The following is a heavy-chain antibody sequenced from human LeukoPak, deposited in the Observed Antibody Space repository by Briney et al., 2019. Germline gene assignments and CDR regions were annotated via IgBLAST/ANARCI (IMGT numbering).Heavy chain of an antibody. D-gene: IGHD3-10*01. Sequence: PGGSLRLSCAASGFTFSNYGMSWVRQAPGKGLKWVSGISGSGDSTFYADSVKGRFTISRDNSKNTRYLQMNSLRAEDTAVYYCAKTYYSNRAHYYYYYYMDVWGKGTTVTISS. J-gene: IGHJ6*03. V-gene: IGHV3-23*01. CDR2: ISGSGDST. CDR3: AKTYYSNRAHYYYYYYMDV. CDR1: GFTFSNYG.